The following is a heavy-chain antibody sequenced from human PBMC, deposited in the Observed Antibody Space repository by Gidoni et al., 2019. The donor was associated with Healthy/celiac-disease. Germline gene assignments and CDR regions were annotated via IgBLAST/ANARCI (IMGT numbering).Heavy chain of an antibody. CDR2: ISGSGGST. CDR1: GFTFSSYA. D-gene: IGHD3-10*01. CDR3: AKDLTYYYGSGRGGLPDY. J-gene: IGHJ4*02. V-gene: IGHV3-23*04. Sequence: EVQLVESGGGLVQPGGSLRLSCAASGFTFSSYAMSWVRQAPGKGLEWVSAISGSGGSTYYADSVKGRFTISRDNSKNTLYLQMNSLRAEDTAVYYCAKDLTYYYGSGRGGLPDYWGQGTLVTVSS.